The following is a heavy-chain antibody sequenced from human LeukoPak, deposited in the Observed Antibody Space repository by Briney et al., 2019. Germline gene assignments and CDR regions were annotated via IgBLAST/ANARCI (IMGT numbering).Heavy chain of an antibody. D-gene: IGHD2-8*01. V-gene: IGHV4-30-4*01. Sequence: PSQTLSLTCTVSGGSISSGDYYWSWIRQPPGKGLEWIGYIYYSGSTYYNPSLKSRVTISVDTSKNQFSLKLSSVTAADTAVYYRCKDKHGKGAACTGQLVDPLGQGTLGTPSS. CDR2: IYYSGST. CDR1: GGSISSGDYY. CDR3: CKDKHGKGAACTGQLVDP. J-gene: IGHJ5*01.